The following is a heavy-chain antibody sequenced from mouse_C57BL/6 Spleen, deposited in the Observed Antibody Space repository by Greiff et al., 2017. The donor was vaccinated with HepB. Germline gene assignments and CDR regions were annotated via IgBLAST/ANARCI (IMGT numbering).Heavy chain of an antibody. D-gene: IGHD5-5*01. CDR1: GYTFTEYT. Sequence: QVHVKQSGAELVKPGASVNLSCKASGYTFTEYTIHWVKQRSGQGLEWIGWFYPGSGSIKYNEKFKDKATLTADKSSSTVYMELSRLTSEDSAVYFCARHEDTHYLFAYWGQGTLVTVSA. CDR3: ARHEDTHYLFAY. V-gene: IGHV1-62-2*01. J-gene: IGHJ3*01. CDR2: FYPGSGSI.